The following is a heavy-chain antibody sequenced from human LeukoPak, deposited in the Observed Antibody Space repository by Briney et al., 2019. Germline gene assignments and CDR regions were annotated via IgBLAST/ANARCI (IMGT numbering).Heavy chain of an antibody. D-gene: IGHD3-10*01. CDR2: IYYGGST. CDR1: GGSISSGDYY. CDR3: ARAAMVRGVLLNYFDY. J-gene: IGHJ4*02. Sequence: SETLSLTCTVSGGSISSGDYYWSWIRQPPGKGLEWIGCIYYGGSTYYNPSLKSRVTISVDTSKNQFSLKLSSVTAADTAVYYCARAAMVRGVLLNYFDYWGQGTLVTVSS. V-gene: IGHV4-30-4*01.